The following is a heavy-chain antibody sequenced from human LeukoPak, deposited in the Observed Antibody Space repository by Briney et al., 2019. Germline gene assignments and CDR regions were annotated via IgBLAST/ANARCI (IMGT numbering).Heavy chain of an antibody. J-gene: IGHJ6*02. Sequence: GASVKVSCKASGYTFTSYDINWVRQATGQGLEWMGWMNPNSGNTGYAQKFQGRVTMTRNTSISTAYMELSSLRSEDTAVYYCARGTAADLTGYSHYYYYYGMDVWGQGTTVTVSS. CDR1: GYTFTSYD. CDR2: MNPNSGNT. D-gene: IGHD3-9*01. V-gene: IGHV1-8*01. CDR3: ARGTAADLTGYSHYYYYYGMDV.